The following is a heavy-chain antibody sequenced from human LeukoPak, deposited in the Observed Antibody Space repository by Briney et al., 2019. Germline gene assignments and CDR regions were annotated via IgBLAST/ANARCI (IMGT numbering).Heavy chain of an antibody. CDR2: IYYGENT. J-gene: IGHJ4*02. Sequence: PETLSLTCTVSGGSISSGLYYWGWIRQPPGKRLEWIGNIYYGENTYYNPSLKSRVTISIDTSKNQFYLKLSSLTAADTAVYYCARRDDSSGYHKIFDYWGPGTLVTVSS. D-gene: IGHD3-22*01. CDR1: GGSISSGLYY. V-gene: IGHV4-39*01. CDR3: ARRDDSSGYHKIFDY.